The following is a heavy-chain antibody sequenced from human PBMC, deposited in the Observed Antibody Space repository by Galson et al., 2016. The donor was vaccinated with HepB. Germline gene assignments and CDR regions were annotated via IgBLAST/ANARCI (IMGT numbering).Heavy chain of an antibody. V-gene: IGHV3-33*01. Sequence: SLRLSCAASGFSLSNYGMHWVRQAPGKGLEWVAVMFYDGSHAYYSESVKGRFTISRDNANSTMYLLMDSLRAEDTATYYCARDIPPRYNFWSGYYDGLNVWGKGTTVSVSS. J-gene: IGHJ6*04. D-gene: IGHD3-3*01. CDR3: ARDIPPRYNFWSGYYDGLNV. CDR1: GFSLSNYG. CDR2: MFYDGSHA.